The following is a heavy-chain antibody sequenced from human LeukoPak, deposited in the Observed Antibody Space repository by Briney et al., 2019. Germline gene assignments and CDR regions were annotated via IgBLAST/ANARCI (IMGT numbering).Heavy chain of an antibody. Sequence: PSETLSLTCAVYGGSFSGYYWSWIRQPPGKGLGWIGEINHSGSTNYNPSLKSRVTISVDTSKNQFSLKLSSVTAADTAVYYCARVDEGSSPTFDYWGQGTLVTVSS. CDR1: GGSFSGYY. J-gene: IGHJ4*02. D-gene: IGHD6-6*01. CDR2: INHSGST. CDR3: ARVDEGSSPTFDY. V-gene: IGHV4-34*01.